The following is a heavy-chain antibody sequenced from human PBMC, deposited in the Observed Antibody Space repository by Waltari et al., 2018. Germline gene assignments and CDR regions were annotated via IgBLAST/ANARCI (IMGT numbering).Heavy chain of an antibody. CDR2: MNPNSGNA. Sequence: QVQLVQSGAEVKKPGASVKVSCKASGYTFTSYDINWVRQATGQGLEWMGWMNPNSGNAGYAQKFQGRVTITADESTSTAYMELSSLRSEDTAVYYCAREARSGSYEFDPWGQGTLVTVSS. V-gene: IGHV1-8*03. J-gene: IGHJ5*02. D-gene: IGHD1-26*01. CDR3: AREARSGSYEFDP. CDR1: GYTFTSYD.